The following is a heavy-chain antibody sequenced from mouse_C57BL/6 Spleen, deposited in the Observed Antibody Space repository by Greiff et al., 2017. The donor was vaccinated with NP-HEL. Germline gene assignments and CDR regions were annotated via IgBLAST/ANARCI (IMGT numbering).Heavy chain of an antibody. Sequence: QVQLQQSGAELVKPGASVKISCKASGYAFSSYWMNWVKQRPGKGLEWIGQIYPGDGDTNYNGKFKGKATLTADKSSSTAYMQLSSLTSEDSAVYFCARWGDVDRYFDVWGTGTTVTVSS. CDR2: IYPGDGDT. CDR1: GYAFSSYW. D-gene: IGHD3-3*01. V-gene: IGHV1-80*01. CDR3: ARWGDVDRYFDV. J-gene: IGHJ1*03.